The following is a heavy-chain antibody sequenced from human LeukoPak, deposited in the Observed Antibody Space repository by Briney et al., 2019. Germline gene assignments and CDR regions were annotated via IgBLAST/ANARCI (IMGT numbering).Heavy chain of an antibody. CDR1: GYTFTSYD. CDR3: ARFGGGRYWNPRRFDY. Sequence: ASVKVSCKASGYTFTSYDINWVRQATGQGLEWMGWMNPNSGNTGYAQKFQGRVTMTRNTSISTAYMELSSLRSEDTAVYYCARFGGGRYWNPRRFDYWGQGTLVTVSS. J-gene: IGHJ4*02. V-gene: IGHV1-8*01. D-gene: IGHD1-1*01. CDR2: MNPNSGNT.